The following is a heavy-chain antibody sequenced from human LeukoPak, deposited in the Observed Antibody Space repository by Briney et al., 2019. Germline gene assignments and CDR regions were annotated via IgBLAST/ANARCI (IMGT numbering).Heavy chain of an antibody. Sequence: GGSLRLSCAASEFAFSTYNMNWVRQAPGKGLEWVANINQPGSQKYHVDSVKGRFTISRDNARNSLFLQMNSLTVDDTAVYYCARGLGKGSSDYWGQGTLVTVSS. CDR2: INQPGSQK. CDR3: ARGLGKGSSDY. J-gene: IGHJ4*02. D-gene: IGHD6-6*01. V-gene: IGHV3-7*03. CDR1: EFAFSTYN.